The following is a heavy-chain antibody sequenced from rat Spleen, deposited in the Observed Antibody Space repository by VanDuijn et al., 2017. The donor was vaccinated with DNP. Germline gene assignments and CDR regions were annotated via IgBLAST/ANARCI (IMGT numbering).Heavy chain of an antibody. CDR2: ISPSGGNT. V-gene: IGHV5S23*01. J-gene: IGHJ2*01. CDR1: GFTFSNFG. Sequence: EVQLVESGGGLVQPGRSQKLSCAASGFTFSNFGMHWFRQTPTKGLEWVASISPSGGNTYYRDSVKGRLTISRDNAKSTLYLQMNSLRSEDMATYYCVRPLYDGSYYYGYFDYWGQGVMVTVSS. D-gene: IGHD1-12*02. CDR3: VRPLYDGSYYYGYFDY.